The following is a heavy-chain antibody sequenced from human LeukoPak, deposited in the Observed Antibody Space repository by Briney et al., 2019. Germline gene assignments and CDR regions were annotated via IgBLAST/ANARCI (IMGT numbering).Heavy chain of an antibody. CDR1: GFTFSSYA. CDR3: AKDRARGGATNFDY. Sequence: GGSLRLSCAASGFTFSSYAMSWVGQAPGKGLEWVSAISGGGDSIYYADSVKGRFTISRDNSKNTLYLQMNSLRAEDTAVYYCAKDRARGGATNFDYWGQGTLVTVSS. J-gene: IGHJ4*02. V-gene: IGHV3-23*01. CDR2: ISGGGDSI. D-gene: IGHD1-26*01.